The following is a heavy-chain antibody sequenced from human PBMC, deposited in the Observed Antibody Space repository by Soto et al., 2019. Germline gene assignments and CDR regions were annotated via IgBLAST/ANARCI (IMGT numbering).Heavy chain of an antibody. CDR3: AKGGDFLWTSWNI. CDR1: GFTFNSYA. Sequence: EVELLESGGGFAQPGGSLRLSCAASGFTFNSYAMSWVRQAPGKGLEWVSAITGSGGRTYYADSVRGRFTLSRDNSTDTLYLQMNSLTAEDTAVYYCAKGGDFLWTSWNIRGQGTMVTVSS. J-gene: IGHJ3*02. CDR2: ITGSGGRT. D-gene: IGHD2-21*01. V-gene: IGHV3-23*01.